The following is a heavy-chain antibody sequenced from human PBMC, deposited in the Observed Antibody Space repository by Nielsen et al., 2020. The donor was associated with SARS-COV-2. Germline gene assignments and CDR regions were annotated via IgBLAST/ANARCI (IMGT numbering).Heavy chain of an antibody. D-gene: IGHD6-13*01. CDR3: AREGSSWSLDY. J-gene: IGHJ4*02. CDR1: GFTFSSYS. Sequence: GESLKISCAASGFTFSSYSMNWVRQAPGKGLEWVSYISSSSSTIYYADSVKGRFTISRDNSKNTLYLQMNSLRAEDTAVYYCAREGSSWSLDYWGQGTLVTVSS. V-gene: IGHV3-48*01. CDR2: ISSSSSTI.